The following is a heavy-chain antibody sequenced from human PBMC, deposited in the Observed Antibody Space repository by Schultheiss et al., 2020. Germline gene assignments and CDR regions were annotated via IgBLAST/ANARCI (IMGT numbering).Heavy chain of an antibody. J-gene: IGHJ4*02. D-gene: IGHD6-19*01. CDR1: GGSISSGSYY. V-gene: IGHV4-61*02. CDR2: IYTSGST. CDR3: ARTLPEYSSGLDY. Sequence: SQTLSLTCTVSGGSISSGSYYWSWIRQPAGKGLEWIGRIYTSGSTNYNPSLKSRVTISVDTSKNQFSLKLSSVTAADTAVYYCARTLPEYSSGLDYWGQGTLVTVSS.